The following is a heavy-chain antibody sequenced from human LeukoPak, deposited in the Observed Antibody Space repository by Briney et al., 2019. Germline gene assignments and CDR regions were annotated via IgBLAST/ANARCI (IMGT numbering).Heavy chain of an antibody. J-gene: IGHJ4*02. CDR2: IVTIFGTA. CDR3: ASGPGTPKGIDY. V-gene: IGHV1-69*13. Sequence: SVKVSCKASGGTFSSYAISWVRQAPGQGLEWMGGIVTIFGTANYAQKFQGRVTITADESTSTAYMELSSLRSEDTAVYYCASGPGTPKGIDYWGQGTLVTVSS. D-gene: IGHD1-26*01. CDR1: GGTFSSYA.